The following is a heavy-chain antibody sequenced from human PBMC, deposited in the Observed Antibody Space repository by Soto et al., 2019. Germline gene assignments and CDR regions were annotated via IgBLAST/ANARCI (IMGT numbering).Heavy chain of an antibody. D-gene: IGHD1-26*01. CDR3: ATAGRSWPL. CDR1: GYTLTELS. V-gene: IGHV1-24*01. J-gene: IGHJ4*02. Sequence: APVEVSSKVSGYTLTELSMHWVRQSPGKGLEWMGGFDPEDGETIYAQKFQGRVTMTEDTSTDTAYMELSSLRSVDTAVYDCATAGRSWPLWGQGTLVAVSS. CDR2: FDPEDGET.